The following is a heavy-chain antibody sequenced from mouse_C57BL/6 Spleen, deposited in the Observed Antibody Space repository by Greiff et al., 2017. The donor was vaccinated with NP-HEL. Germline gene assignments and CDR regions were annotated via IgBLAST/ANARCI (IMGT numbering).Heavy chain of an antibody. D-gene: IGHD1-1*01. V-gene: IGHV5-4*01. CDR1: GFTFSSYA. Sequence: EVQRVESGGGLVKPGGSLKLSCAASGFTFSSYAMSWVRQTPEKRLEWVATISDGGSYTYYPDNVKGRFTISRDNAKNNLYLQMSHLKSEDTAMYYCARDELRRYFDVWGTGTTVTVSS. CDR2: ISDGGSYT. CDR3: ARDELRRYFDV. J-gene: IGHJ1*03.